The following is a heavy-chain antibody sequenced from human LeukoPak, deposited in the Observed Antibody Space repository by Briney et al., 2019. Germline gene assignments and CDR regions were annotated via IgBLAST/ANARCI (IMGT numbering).Heavy chain of an antibody. V-gene: IGHV1-18*01. CDR1: GYTFTRYG. CDR2: MSAYNGNT. D-gene: IGHD3-10*01. CDR3: ARELYGSGSGDYFDY. Sequence: ASVKVSCKASGYTFTRYGISWVRQAPGQGPEWMGWMSAYNGNTNPAEKFQSRVTMTTNTSTSTAYMELRSLTSDDTAVYFCARELYGSGSGDYFDYWGQGTLVTVSS. J-gene: IGHJ4*02.